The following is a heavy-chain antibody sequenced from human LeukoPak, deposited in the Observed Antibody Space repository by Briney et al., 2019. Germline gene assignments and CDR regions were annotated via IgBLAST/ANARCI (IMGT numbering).Heavy chain of an antibody. Sequence: ASVKVSCKASGYTFTSYGISWVRQAPGQGLEWMGIINPSGGSTSYAQKFQGRVTMTRDMSTSTVYMELSSLRSEDTAVYYCARDRGGAVAGLDAFDIWGQGTMVTVSS. CDR1: GYTFTSYG. CDR2: INPSGGST. V-gene: IGHV1-46*01. D-gene: IGHD6-19*01. J-gene: IGHJ3*02. CDR3: ARDRGGAVAGLDAFDI.